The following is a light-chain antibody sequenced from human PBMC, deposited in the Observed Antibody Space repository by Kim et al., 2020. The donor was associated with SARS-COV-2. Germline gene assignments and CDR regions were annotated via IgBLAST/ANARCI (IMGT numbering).Light chain of an antibody. V-gene: IGKV1-12*01. Sequence: DVQMTQSPSYVSASAGARVTITCRASQGIASWLAWYQQKPGKVPRLLIYAASALQDGVQSRFSGSGSGTEFTLTINSLQPEDVATYYCQQSNNFPITFGQGTRLEIK. J-gene: IGKJ5*01. CDR3: QQSNNFPIT. CDR1: QGIASW. CDR2: AAS.